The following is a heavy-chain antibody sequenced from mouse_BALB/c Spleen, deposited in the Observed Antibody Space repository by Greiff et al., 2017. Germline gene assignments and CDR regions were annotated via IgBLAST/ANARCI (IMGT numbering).Heavy chain of an antibody. CDR2: ISTYYGDA. Sequence: QVQLQQSGAELVRPGVSVKISCKGSGYTFTDYAMHWVKQSHAKSLEWIGVISTYYGDASYNQKFKGKATMTVDKSSSTAYMELARLTSEDSAIYYCASPRRDGKGFAYWGQGTLVTVSA. V-gene: IGHV1S137*01. D-gene: IGHD2-1*01. CDR1: GYTFTDYA. CDR3: ASPRRDGKGFAY. J-gene: IGHJ3*01.